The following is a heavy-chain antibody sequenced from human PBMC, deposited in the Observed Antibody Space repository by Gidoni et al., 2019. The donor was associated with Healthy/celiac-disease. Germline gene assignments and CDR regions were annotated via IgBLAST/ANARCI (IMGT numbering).Heavy chain of an antibody. Sequence: SPGKGLEWIGYIYHSGSTYYNPSLKSRVTISVDRSKNQFSVKLSSVTAADTAVYYCARGRTCSSTSCPPGIRTCSSTSCPPGDWFDPWGQGTLVTVSS. CDR3: ARGRTCSSTSCPPGIRTCSSTSCPPGDWFDP. V-gene: IGHV4-30-2*06. CDR2: IYHSGST. D-gene: IGHD2-2*01. J-gene: IGHJ5*02.